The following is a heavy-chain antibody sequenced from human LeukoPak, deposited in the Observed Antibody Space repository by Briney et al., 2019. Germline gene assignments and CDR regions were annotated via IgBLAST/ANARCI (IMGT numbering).Heavy chain of an antibody. V-gene: IGHV4-39*07. CDR1: GGSISSSSYY. J-gene: IGHJ6*03. CDR2: IYYSGST. D-gene: IGHD3-3*01. Sequence: SETLSLTCTVSGGSISSSSYYWGWIRQPPGKGLEWIGSIYYSGSTYYNPSLKSRVTISVDTSKNQFSLKLSSVTAADTAVYYCARGVGGLEWLGFYYYYYYMDVWGKGTTVTVSS. CDR3: ARGVGGLEWLGFYYYYYYMDV.